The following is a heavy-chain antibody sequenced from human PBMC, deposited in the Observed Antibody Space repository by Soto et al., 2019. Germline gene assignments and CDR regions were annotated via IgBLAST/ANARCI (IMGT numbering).Heavy chain of an antibody. CDR2: IIPMFGTT. CDR3: GRDGAGMGATVDY. CDR1: GGTFSSYV. Sequence: QVQLVQSGAEVKKPGSSVKVSCKASGGTFSSYVINWVRQAPGPGLEWMGGIIPMFGTTTYAQKFQDRVTTTADESTSTYYMELPGLTSEDTAVYYCGRDGAGMGATVDYWGQGTLITVSS. J-gene: IGHJ4*02. D-gene: IGHD1-26*01. V-gene: IGHV1-69*12.